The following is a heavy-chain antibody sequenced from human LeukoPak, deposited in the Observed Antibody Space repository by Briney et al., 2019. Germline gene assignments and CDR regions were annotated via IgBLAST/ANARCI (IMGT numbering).Heavy chain of an antibody. J-gene: IGHJ6*03. Sequence: SETLSLTCAVYGGSFSGYYWSWIRQPPGKGLEWIGEINHSGSTNYNPSLKSRVTISVDTSKNQFSLKLISVTAADTAVYYCARAGYYDFWSGYYYDILTGYKKPYYYYYMDVWGKGTTVTVSS. V-gene: IGHV4-34*01. CDR1: GGSFSGYY. CDR2: INHSGST. D-gene: IGHD3-3*01. CDR3: ARAGYYDFWSGYYYDILTGYKKPYYYYYMDV.